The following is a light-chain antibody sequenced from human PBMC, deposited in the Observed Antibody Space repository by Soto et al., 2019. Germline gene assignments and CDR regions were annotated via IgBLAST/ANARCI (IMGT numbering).Light chain of an antibody. Sequence: ELVMTQSPATLSVAPGERATLSCRASQSISTFLAWYQQKPGQAPRLLIYGASTRATGIPARFSGSGSGTDFTLTITGLEPEDSAVYFCQQYTGPPTTFGQGTRLEIK. CDR3: QQYTGPPTT. J-gene: IGKJ5*01. V-gene: IGKV3-15*01. CDR2: GAS. CDR1: QSISTF.